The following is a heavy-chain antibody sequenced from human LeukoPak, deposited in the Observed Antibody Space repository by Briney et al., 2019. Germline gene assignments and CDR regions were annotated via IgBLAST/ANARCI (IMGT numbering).Heavy chain of an antibody. CDR2: IFYDGTNK. D-gene: IGHD3-10*01. Sequence: PGGSLRLSCAASGFTSSNFGMHWVRQAPGKGLEWVAVIFYDGTNKNYADFVKGRFTISRDNSKNTLYLQVNSLRAEDTAVYYCAKAYYTSGTYSPVESWGQGTLVTVSS. CDR1: GFTSSNFG. J-gene: IGHJ4*02. CDR3: AKAYYTSGTYSPVES. V-gene: IGHV3-33*06.